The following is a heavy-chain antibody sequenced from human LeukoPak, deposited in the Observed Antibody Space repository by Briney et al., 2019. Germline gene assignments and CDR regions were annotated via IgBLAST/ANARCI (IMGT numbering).Heavy chain of an antibody. Sequence: ASVKVSCEASGYTFTSYGISWVRQAPGQGLEWMGWISAYNGNTNYAQKLQGRVTMTTDTSTSTAYMELRSLRSDDTAVYYCARDYYGSGSYYYGMDVWGQGTTVTVSS. D-gene: IGHD3-10*01. CDR3: ARDYYGSGSYYYGMDV. CDR2: ISAYNGNT. J-gene: IGHJ6*02. CDR1: GYTFTSYG. V-gene: IGHV1-18*01.